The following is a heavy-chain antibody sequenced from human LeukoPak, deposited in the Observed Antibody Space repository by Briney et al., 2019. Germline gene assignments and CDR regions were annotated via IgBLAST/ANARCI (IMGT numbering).Heavy chain of an antibody. D-gene: IGHD3-10*01. V-gene: IGHV4-39*07. J-gene: IGHJ6*02. CDR3: ARVCSHSGSPCNYYYYYGMDG. CDR1: GGSISSGSYY. Sequence: SETLSLTCTVSGGSISSGSYYWGWIRQPPGKGLEWIGSIYYTGGTYYNPSLKSRVTISVDTSKNQFSLKLSSVTAADTAVYYCARVCSHSGSPCNYYYYYGMDGWGQGTTVTVSS. CDR2: IYYTGGT.